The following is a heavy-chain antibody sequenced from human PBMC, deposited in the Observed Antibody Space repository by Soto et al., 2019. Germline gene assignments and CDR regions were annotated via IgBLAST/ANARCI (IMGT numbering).Heavy chain of an antibody. CDR2: ISYDGSNK. CDR3: ARALVHYDSSGYPDY. D-gene: IGHD3-22*01. J-gene: IGHJ4*02. V-gene: IGHV3-30-3*01. Sequence: QVQLVESGGGVVQPGRSLRLSCAASGFTFSSYAKHWVRQAPGKGLEWVAVISYDGSNKYYADSVKGRFTISRDNSKNTLYLQMNSLRAEDTAVYYCARALVHYDSSGYPDYWGQGTLVTVSS. CDR1: GFTFSSYA.